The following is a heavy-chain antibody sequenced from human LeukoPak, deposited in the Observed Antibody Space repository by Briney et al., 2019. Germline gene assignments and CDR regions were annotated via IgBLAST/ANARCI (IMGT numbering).Heavy chain of an antibody. CDR1: GFTFSSYG. D-gene: IGHD5-12*01. CDR2: ICDNGGST. J-gene: IGHJ6*03. Sequence: GGSLRLSCAASGFTFSSYGMHWARQAPGKGLEYVSPICDNGGSTFYANSVKGRFTISRDNSKNTLYLQMNSLRAEDTAVYYCVASGYDYDYYYYMDVWGKGTTVTISS. CDR3: VASGYDYDYYYYMDV. V-gene: IGHV3-64*01.